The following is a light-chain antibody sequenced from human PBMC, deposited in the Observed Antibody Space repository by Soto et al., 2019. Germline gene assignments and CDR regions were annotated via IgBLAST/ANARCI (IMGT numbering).Light chain of an antibody. J-gene: IGKJ1*01. V-gene: IGKV1-39*01. CDR2: AAS. Sequence: DIQMTQSPSTRSASVGDRVTITCRASQSISSYLNWYQQKPGKAPKLLIYAASSLQSGVPSRFSGSGSGTEFTLTISSLQSEDFAVYYSQQFHNWPRTFGQGTKVDIK. CDR3: QQFHNWPRT. CDR1: QSISSY.